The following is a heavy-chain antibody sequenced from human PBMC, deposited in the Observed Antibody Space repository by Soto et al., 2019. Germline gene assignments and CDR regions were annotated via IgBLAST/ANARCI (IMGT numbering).Heavy chain of an antibody. D-gene: IGHD2-21*02. Sequence: QITLKESGPTLVKPTQTLTLTCTVSGLSLRTTGVDVGWVRQPPGKALEWLALLYWDDDKRYSPSLKSRLTITQDISDKQVVLTMTNMDTVDTATYYCVQTRCGGDCLEIYSSHAYYGLDAWGQGTTVTVSS. CDR2: LYWDDDK. CDR1: GLSLRTTGVD. CDR3: VQTRCGGDCLEIYSSHAYYGLDA. J-gene: IGHJ6*02. V-gene: IGHV2-5*02.